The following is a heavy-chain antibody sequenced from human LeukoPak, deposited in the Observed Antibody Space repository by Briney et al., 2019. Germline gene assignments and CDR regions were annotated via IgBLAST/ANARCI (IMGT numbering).Heavy chain of an antibody. CDR1: GGSFSGYY. V-gene: IGHV4-34*01. CDR3: ARESDRYCSSTSCPNWYDP. CDR2: INHSGST. D-gene: IGHD2-2*01. Sequence: PSETLSLTCAVYGGSFSGYYWSWIRQPPGKGLEWIGEINHSGSTNYNPSLKSRVTISVDTSKNQFSLKLSSVTAADTAVYYCARESDRYCSSTSCPNWYDPWGQGTLVTVSS. J-gene: IGHJ5*02.